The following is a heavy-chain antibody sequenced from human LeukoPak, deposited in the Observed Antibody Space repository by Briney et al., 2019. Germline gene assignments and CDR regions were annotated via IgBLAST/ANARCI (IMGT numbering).Heavy chain of an antibody. D-gene: IGHD3-3*01. J-gene: IGHJ4*02. CDR2: IIPILGIA. Sequence: SVMRSCCATGGTFSSYGVSCVRRGPGQRLKWMGRIIPILGIANYAQKFQGRVTITADKSTSTAYMELSSLRSEDTAVYYCARASFGGGFHGLDLDYWGQGTLVTVSS. CDR1: GGTFSSYG. V-gene: IGHV1-69*04. CDR3: ARASFGGGFHGLDLDY.